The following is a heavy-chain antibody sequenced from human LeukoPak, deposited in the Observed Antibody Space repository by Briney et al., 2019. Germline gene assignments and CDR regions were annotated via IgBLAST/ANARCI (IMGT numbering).Heavy chain of an antibody. CDR1: GGTFSSYA. CDR3: ARACIAARRQKYYYYMDV. Sequence: SVKVSCKASGGTFSSYAISWVRQAPGQGLEWMGRIIPILGIANYAQKFQGRVTITADKSTSTAYMELSSLRSEDTAVYYCARACIAARRQKYYYYMDVWGKGTTVTVSS. J-gene: IGHJ6*03. D-gene: IGHD6-6*01. V-gene: IGHV1-69*04. CDR2: IIPILGIA.